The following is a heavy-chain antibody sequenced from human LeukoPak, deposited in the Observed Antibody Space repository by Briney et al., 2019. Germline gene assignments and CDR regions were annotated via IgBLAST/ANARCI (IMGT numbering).Heavy chain of an antibody. CDR3: AKDGYSYGTGDYMDV. V-gene: IGHV3-23*01. D-gene: IGHD5-18*01. J-gene: IGHJ6*03. CDR2: ISGSGGST. CDR1: GFTFSDYY. Sequence: GGSLRLSCTASGFTFSDYYMTWVRQAPGKGLEWVSAISGSGGSTYYADSVKGRFTISRDNSKNTLYLQMNSLRAEDTAVYYCAKDGYSYGTGDYMDVWGKGTTVTVSS.